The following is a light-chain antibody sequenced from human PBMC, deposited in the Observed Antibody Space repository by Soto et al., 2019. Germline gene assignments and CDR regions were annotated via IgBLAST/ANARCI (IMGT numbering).Light chain of an antibody. J-gene: IGKJ1*01. CDR2: GAS. CDR1: QSVSSH. V-gene: IGKV3-15*01. Sequence: VLTQSPATLSVSPGESANLSCRASQSVSSHLAWYQQKPGQAPRLLIYGASTLATGSPARFSGSGSGAEFTLTISSLQSEDFAVYYCQHYNTWPWTFGQGTKVDIK. CDR3: QHYNTWPWT.